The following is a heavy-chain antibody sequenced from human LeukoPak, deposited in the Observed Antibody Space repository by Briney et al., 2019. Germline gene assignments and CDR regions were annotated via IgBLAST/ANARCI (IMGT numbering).Heavy chain of an antibody. D-gene: IGHD1-1*01. V-gene: IGHV3-23*01. CDR3: AKCLTSTGTCYFDY. CDR1: GFTFSNCA. J-gene: IGHJ4*02. CDR2: ISGSGGNT. Sequence: GVCLRLSCAASGFTFSNCAMSWVRQAPGEGLEWVSAISGSGGNTYYADSVNGRFTISRDNSQNTFFLQMNSLRADDTAIYYCAKCLTSTGTCYFDYWGQGTLVTVSS.